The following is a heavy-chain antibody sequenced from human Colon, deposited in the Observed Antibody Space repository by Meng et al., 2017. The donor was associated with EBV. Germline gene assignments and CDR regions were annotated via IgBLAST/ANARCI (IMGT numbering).Heavy chain of an antibody. CDR1: GGSINSGDYY. J-gene: IGHJ4*02. CDR3: ARNYYFDY. V-gene: IGHV4-30-4*01. Sequence: QVGLLLSAPGLVTPSQTLSLTCTVSGGSINSGDYYWSWIRQPPGKGLEWIGYIYYTGSTYYNPSLKSRVTISMDTSKNQFSLRLSSVTAADTAVYYCARNYYFDYWGQGTLVTVSS. CDR2: IYYTGST.